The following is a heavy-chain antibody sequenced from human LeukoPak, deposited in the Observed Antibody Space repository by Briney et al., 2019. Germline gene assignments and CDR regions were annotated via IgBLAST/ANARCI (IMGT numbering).Heavy chain of an antibody. J-gene: IGHJ4*02. CDR2: ISSSSSYI. V-gene: IGHV3-21*01. CDR3: AISRYYSDSSDYYRDH. D-gene: IGHD3-22*01. CDR1: GFTLTSST. Sequence: GGSLRLSFAASGFTLTSSTMNWVRQAPGKGLEWVSFISSSSSYIYYADSVKGRFTISRDNARNSLFLQMNSLRAEDTAMYYCAISRYYSDSSDYYRDHWGQGTLVTVSS.